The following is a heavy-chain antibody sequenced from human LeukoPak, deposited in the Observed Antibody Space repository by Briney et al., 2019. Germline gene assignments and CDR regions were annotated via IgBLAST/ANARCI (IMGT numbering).Heavy chain of an antibody. V-gene: IGHV4-59*01. Sequence: KSSETRSLTCTVSGDSMTNYYWNWIRQPPGKGLEWLGYIHHSGTTNYNPSLKSRLTMSVYTSQKQYFLRLTPVTAADTAMYFCAKTGSLMGPFFDYWGQGIQVIVSS. CDR1: GDSMTNYY. D-gene: IGHD3-10*01. CDR3: AKTGSLMGPFFDY. CDR2: IHHSGTT. J-gene: IGHJ4*02.